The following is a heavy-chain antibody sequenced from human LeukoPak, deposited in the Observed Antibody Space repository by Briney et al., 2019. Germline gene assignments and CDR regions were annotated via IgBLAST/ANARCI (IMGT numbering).Heavy chain of an antibody. CDR1: GFTFSSHS. CDR3: ARWRGLQSEFDC. CDR2: IGLDGAQK. D-gene: IGHD5-24*01. Sequence: GGSLRLSCAAFGFTFSSHSMGWVRQAPGKGLECVATIGLDGAQKDFVDSVKGRFTLSRDDAKNSLFLEMNRLRVEDTAVYYCARWRGLQSEFDCWGQGTLVTVSS. J-gene: IGHJ4*02. V-gene: IGHV3-7*01.